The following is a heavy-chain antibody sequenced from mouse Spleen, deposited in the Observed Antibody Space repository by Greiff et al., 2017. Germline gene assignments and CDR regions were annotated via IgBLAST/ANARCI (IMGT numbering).Heavy chain of an antibody. CDR1: GYTFTSYW. CDR3: ARWGLGHWYFDV. CDR2: IDPSDSYT. V-gene: IGHV1-50*01. D-gene: IGHD4-1*01. Sequence: VQLQQPGAELVKPGASVKLSCKASGYTFTSYWMQWVKQRPGQGLEWIGEIDPSDSYTNYNQKFKGKATLTVDTSSSTAYMQLSSLTSEDSAVYYCARWGLGHWYFDVWGAGTTVTVFS. J-gene: IGHJ1*01.